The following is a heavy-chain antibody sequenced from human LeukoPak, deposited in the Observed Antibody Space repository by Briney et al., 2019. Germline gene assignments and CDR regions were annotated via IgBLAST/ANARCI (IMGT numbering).Heavy chain of an antibody. D-gene: IGHD3-3*01. Sequence: GGSLRLSFAASGFTFTSHGMHWVRQAPGKGLEWVAFIRSDGSSKYYVDSVKDRFTISRDNTKRTLFLQMNSLRAEDTAVYYCASPKDFWNGYDYYMDVWGKGTTVTVSS. CDR1: GFTFTSHG. CDR2: IRSDGSSK. CDR3: ASPKDFWNGYDYYMDV. V-gene: IGHV3-30*02. J-gene: IGHJ6*03.